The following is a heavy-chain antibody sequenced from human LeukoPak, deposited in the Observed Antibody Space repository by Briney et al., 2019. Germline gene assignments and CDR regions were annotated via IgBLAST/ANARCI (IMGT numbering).Heavy chain of an antibody. Sequence: SETLSLTCTVSGGSISSYYWSWIRQPPGKGLEWIGYIYYSGSTTYNPSLTSRATISVDTSKNQFSLKLSSVTATDTAVYYCARRAKGYSSSSVWFDPWGQGTLVTVSS. D-gene: IGHD6-6*01. V-gene: IGHV4-59*08. CDR1: GGSISSYY. J-gene: IGHJ5*02. CDR2: IYYSGST. CDR3: ARRAKGYSSSSVWFDP.